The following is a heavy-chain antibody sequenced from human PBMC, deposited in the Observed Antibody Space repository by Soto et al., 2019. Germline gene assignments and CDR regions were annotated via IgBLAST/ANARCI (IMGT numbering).Heavy chain of an antibody. CDR1: GFIFSSYW. V-gene: IGHV3-74*01. CDR2: IKSDGSST. J-gene: IGHJ3*02. D-gene: IGHD3-10*01. Sequence: EVQLVESGGGLVQPGGSLRLSCAASGFIFSSYWMHWVRQAPGKGLVWVSRIKSDGSSTTYADSVKGRFTISRDNAKNTLYLQMNSLRVEDTAVYYCAREILSDDDFDIWGQGTMVTVSS. CDR3: AREILSDDDFDI.